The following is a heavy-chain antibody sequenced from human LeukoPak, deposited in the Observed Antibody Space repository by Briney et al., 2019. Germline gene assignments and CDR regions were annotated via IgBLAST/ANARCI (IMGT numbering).Heavy chain of an antibody. D-gene: IGHD3-16*01. Sequence: SETLSLTCAVYGGSFSGYYWSWIRQPPGKGLEWIGEINHSGSTNYNPSLKSRVTISVDTSKNQFSLKLSSVTAADTAVYYCARLNYDYYMDVWGKGTTVTVSS. V-gene: IGHV4-34*01. CDR1: GGSFSGYY. J-gene: IGHJ6*03. CDR2: INHSGST. CDR3: ARLNYDYYMDV.